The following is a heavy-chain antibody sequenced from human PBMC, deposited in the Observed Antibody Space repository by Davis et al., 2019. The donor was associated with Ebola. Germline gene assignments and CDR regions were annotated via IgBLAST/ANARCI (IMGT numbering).Heavy chain of an antibody. CDR2: IYYSGST. V-gene: IGHV4-59*08. CDR3: ARMIAAADFYYYYYGMDV. CDR1: GGSISSYY. D-gene: IGHD6-13*01. Sequence: MPSQPLSLTCTVPGGSISSYYWSWIRQPPGKGLEWIGYIYYSGSTNYNPSLKSRVTISVDTSKNQFSLKLSSVTAADTAVYYCARMIAAADFYYYYYGMDVWGQGTTVTVSS. J-gene: IGHJ6*02.